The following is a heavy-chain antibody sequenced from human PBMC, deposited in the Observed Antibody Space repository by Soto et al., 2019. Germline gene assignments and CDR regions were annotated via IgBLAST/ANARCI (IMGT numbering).Heavy chain of an antibody. Sequence: SLQLSCAASGFAFSSYAMHGVRQAPGKGLEWVAVISYDGSNKYYADSVKGRFTISRDNSKNTLYLQMNSLRAEDTAVYYCARGGYCTNGVCYVLYFDYWGQGTLVTVSS. CDR3: ARGGYCTNGVCYVLYFDY. CDR2: ISYDGSNK. J-gene: IGHJ4*02. CDR1: GFAFSSYA. D-gene: IGHD2-8*01. V-gene: IGHV3-30-3*01.